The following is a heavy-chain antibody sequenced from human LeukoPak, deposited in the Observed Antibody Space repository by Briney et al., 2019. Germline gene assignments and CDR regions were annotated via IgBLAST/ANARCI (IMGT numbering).Heavy chain of an antibody. CDR3: AKDRGDSGWYLDY. J-gene: IGHJ4*02. D-gene: IGHD6-19*01. V-gene: IGHV3-23*01. Sequence: GGSLRLSCAASGFTFSSYAMSWVRQAPGKGLEWVSAISGSGGSTYYADSVKGRFTVSRDDAKKTLYLQMNSLRAEDTAVYYCAKDRGDSGWYLDYWGQGTLVTVSS. CDR1: GFTFSSYA. CDR2: ISGSGGST.